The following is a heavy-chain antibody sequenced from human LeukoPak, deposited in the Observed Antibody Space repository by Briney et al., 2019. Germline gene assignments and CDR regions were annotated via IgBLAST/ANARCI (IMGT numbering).Heavy chain of an antibody. CDR1: GFTFSSYA. J-gene: IGHJ4*02. V-gene: IGHV3-30-3*01. CDR3: ARDLWLRGIIAAATPVLFY. D-gene: IGHD6-13*01. Sequence: GGSLRLSCAASGFTFSSYAMHWVRQAPGKGLEWVAVISYDGSNKYYADSVKGRFTISRDNSKNTLYLQMNSLRAEDTAVYYCARDLWLRGIIAAATPVLFYWGQGTLVTVSS. CDR2: ISYDGSNK.